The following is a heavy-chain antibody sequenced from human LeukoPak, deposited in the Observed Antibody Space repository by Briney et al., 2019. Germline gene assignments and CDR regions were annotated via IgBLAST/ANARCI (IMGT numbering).Heavy chain of an antibody. CDR3: AKNGPRRGEICS. CDR1: GFTFSSYG. V-gene: IGHV3-30*18. D-gene: IGHD3-16*01. J-gene: IGHJ5*02. CDR2: ISYDGSNK. Sequence: GGSLRLSCAASGFTFSSYGMHWVRQAPGKGLEWVAVISYDGSNKYYADSVKGRFTISRDNSKNTLYLQMNSLRAEDTAVYYCAKNGPRRGEICSWGQGTLVTISS.